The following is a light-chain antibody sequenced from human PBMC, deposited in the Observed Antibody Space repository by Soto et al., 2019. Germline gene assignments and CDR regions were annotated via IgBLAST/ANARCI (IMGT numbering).Light chain of an antibody. Sequence: QSPGTLSLSPGERATLSCRASQSVSSSYLAWYQQKSGQAPRLLIYGASSRATGIPDRFSGSGSGTDFTLTISRLEPEDFAVYYCQVRTDWPPFKYTFGQGTKLEVK. CDR1: QSVSSSY. V-gene: IGKV3D-20*02. J-gene: IGKJ2*01. CDR3: QVRTDWPPFKYT. CDR2: GAS.